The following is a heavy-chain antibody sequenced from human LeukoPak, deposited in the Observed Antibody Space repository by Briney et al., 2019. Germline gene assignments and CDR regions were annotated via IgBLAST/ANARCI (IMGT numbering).Heavy chain of an antibody. V-gene: IGHV1-2*02. CDR3: ARSKALGGWSHAFDI. Sequence: ASVKVSCKASGYTFTDYYIHWVRQAPGEGLEWMGWINPNRGVADYSQKFQDRVTMTRDTSISTAYMELSSLRSEDTAVYYCARSKALGGWSHAFDIWGQGTMVTVSS. CDR2: INPNRGVA. D-gene: IGHD3-16*01. CDR1: GYTFTDYY. J-gene: IGHJ3*02.